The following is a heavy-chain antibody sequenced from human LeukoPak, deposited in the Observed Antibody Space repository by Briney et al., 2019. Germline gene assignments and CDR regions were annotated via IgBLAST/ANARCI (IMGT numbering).Heavy chain of an antibody. D-gene: IGHD3-10*01. V-gene: IGHV4-59*08. CDR1: GGSISSYY. J-gene: IGHJ4*02. CDR2: IYYSGST. CDR3: ARHRQKSYPFDY. Sequence: PSETLSLTCTVSGGSISSYYWSWIRQPPGKGLEWIGYIYYSGSTNYNPSLKSRVTISVDTSKNQFSLKLSSVTAADTAVYYCARHRQKSYPFDYWGQGTLVTVSS.